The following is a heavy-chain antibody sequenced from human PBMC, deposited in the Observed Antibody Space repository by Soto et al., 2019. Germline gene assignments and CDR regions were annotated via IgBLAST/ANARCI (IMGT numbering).Heavy chain of an antibody. CDR1: GFTFSNYA. Sequence: HPGGSLRLSCAASGFTFSNYAMNWVRQAPGKGLEWVSTIGGCGSNTYYADSVKGRFTISRDNSENTLFLQMNSLRADDTAVYHCAKGVRTWWDVNLYNWFDPWGQGTLVTVSS. V-gene: IGHV3-23*01. CDR2: IGGCGSNT. J-gene: IGHJ5*02. CDR3: AKGVRTWWDVNLYNWFDP. D-gene: IGHD2-15*01.